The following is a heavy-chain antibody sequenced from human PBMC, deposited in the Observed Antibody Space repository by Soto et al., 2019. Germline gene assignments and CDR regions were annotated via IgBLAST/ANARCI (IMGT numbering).Heavy chain of an antibody. CDR2: INAGNGNT. Sequence: ASVKVSCKASGYTFTSYAMHGVRQAPGQRLEWMGWINAGNGNTKYSQKFQGRVTITRDTSTDTAYMELSSLTSDDTAVYYCATDNTSGGTYSLARTLDYWGQGTLVTVSS. V-gene: IGHV1-3*01. CDR3: ATDNTSGGTYSLARTLDY. CDR1: GYTFTSYA. D-gene: IGHD2-15*01. J-gene: IGHJ4*02.